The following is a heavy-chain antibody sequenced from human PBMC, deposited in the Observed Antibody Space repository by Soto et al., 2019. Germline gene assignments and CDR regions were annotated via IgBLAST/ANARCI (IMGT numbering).Heavy chain of an antibody. Sequence: QVQLVQSRAEVKKPGASVKVSCKASGYTFTSSDIPWVRQATGQGLEWMGWMNTNRGHTGFAQKFQGRLTMTRNTSIRTAYMERSSLRAEDTAVYYCARGRDGDNSVDYWGQGTLVTVSS. J-gene: IGHJ4*02. V-gene: IGHV1-8*01. CDR2: MNTNRGHT. CDR3: ARGRDGDNSVDY. CDR1: GYTFTSSD.